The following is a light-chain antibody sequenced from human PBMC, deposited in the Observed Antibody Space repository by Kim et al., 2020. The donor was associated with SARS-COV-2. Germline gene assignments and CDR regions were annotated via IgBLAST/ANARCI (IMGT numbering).Light chain of an antibody. CDR2: LNSDGSH. CDR1: SGHSTYA. Sequence: QPVLTQSPSASASLGASVKLTCTLSSGHSTYAIAWHQQQPEKGPRYLMKLNSDGSHSKGDGIPDRFSGSSSGAERYLTTSSLQSDDEADYYCQTWSTGIRVFGGGTQLTVL. CDR3: QTWSTGIRV. J-gene: IGLJ2*01. V-gene: IGLV4-69*01.